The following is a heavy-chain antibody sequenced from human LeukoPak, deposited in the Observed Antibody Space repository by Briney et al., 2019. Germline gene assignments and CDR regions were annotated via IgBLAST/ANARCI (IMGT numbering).Heavy chain of an antibody. D-gene: IGHD2-2*01. J-gene: IGHJ6*02. CDR1: GFTFSSYW. V-gene: IGHV3-7*01. Sequence: GGSLRLSCAASGFTFSSYWMGWVRQAPGKGLEWVANIKQDGSEKYYVDSVKGRFTISRDNAKNSLCLQMNSLRAEDTAVYYCARTDTPGEYQLLWWPPYYYGMDVWGQGTTVTVSS. CDR2: IKQDGSEK. CDR3: ARTDTPGEYQLLWWPPYYYGMDV.